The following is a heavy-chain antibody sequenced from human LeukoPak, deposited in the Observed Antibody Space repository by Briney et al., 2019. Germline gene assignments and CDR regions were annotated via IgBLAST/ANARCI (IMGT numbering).Heavy chain of an antibody. V-gene: IGHV4-34*01. J-gene: IGHJ6*03. D-gene: IGHD6-13*01. CDR1: GGSFGGYY. Sequence: SETLSLTCTVYGGSFGGYYWSWIRQPPGKGLEWIGEINHSGSTNYNPSLKSRVTISVDTSKNQFSLKLSSVTAADTAVYYCARGLRAAATKYYYMDVWGKGTTVTVSS. CDR3: ARGLRAAATKYYYMDV. CDR2: INHSGST.